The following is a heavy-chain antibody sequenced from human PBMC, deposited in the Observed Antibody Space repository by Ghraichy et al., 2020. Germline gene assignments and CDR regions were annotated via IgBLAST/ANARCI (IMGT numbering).Heavy chain of an antibody. J-gene: IGHJ5*02. CDR3: ARADYGDYVGGGWFDP. CDR1: GFTFSSYA. D-gene: IGHD4-17*01. CDR2: ISGSGGST. Sequence: LSLTCAASGFTFSSYAMSWVRQAPGKGLEWVSAISGSGGSTYYADSVKGRFTISRDNAKNSLYLQMNSLRAEDTAVYYCARADYGDYVGGGWFDPWGQGTLVTVSS. V-gene: IGHV3-23*01.